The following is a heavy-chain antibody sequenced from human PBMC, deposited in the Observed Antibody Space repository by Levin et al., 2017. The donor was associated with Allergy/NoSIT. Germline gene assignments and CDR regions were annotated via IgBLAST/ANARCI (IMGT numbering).Heavy chain of an antibody. CDR2: IYYSGST. CDR3: ARAVRYYDILTGYYGWSFFYFDY. CDR1: GGSISSYY. J-gene: IGHJ4*02. V-gene: IGHV4-59*01. D-gene: IGHD3-9*01. Sequence: PGGSLRLSCTVSGGSISSYYWSWIRQPPGKGLEWIGYIYYSGSTNYNPSLKSRVTISVDTSKNQFSLKLSSVTAADTAVYYCARAVRYYDILTGYYGWSFFYFDYWGQGTLVTVSS.